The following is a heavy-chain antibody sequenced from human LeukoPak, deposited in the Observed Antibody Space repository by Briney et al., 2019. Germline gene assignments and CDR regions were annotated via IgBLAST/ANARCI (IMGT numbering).Heavy chain of an antibody. CDR2: IGTAGDT. D-gene: IGHD2-15*01. CDR1: GFTFSSYD. J-gene: IGHJ6*03. V-gene: IGHV3-13*01. Sequence: PGGSLRLSCAASGFTFSSYDMHWVRQATGKGLEWVSAIGTAGDTYYPGSVKGRFTISRENAKNSLYLQMNSLRAGDTAVYYCARGLRTAHYYYMDVWGKGTTVTVSS. CDR3: ARGLRTAHYYYMDV.